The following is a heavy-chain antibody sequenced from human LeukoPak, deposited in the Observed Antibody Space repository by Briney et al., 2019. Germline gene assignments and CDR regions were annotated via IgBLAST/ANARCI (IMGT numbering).Heavy chain of an antibody. CDR3: ARVQGSSAPTLFDY. J-gene: IGHJ4*02. D-gene: IGHD6-6*01. V-gene: IGHV4-34*01. CDR2: INHSGST. CDR1: GGSFSGYY. Sequence: PSETLSLTCAVYGGSFSGYYWSWIRQPPGKGLEWIGEINHSGSTNYNPSLKSRVTISVDTSKNQFSLKLSSVTAADTAVYYCARVQGSSAPTLFDYWGQGTLVTVSS.